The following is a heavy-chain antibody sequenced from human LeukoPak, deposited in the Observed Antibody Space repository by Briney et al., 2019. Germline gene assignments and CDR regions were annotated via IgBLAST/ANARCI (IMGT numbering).Heavy chain of an antibody. Sequence: GSLRLSCTASGFTFSDYYMNWIRQAPGKGLEWGSYTSNSGSTKSYADSVEGRFTISRDNAKNSLYLQMNSLRAEDTAVYYCARGFRVATIDWFDPWGQGTLVTVSS. V-gene: IGHV3-11*01. CDR2: TSNSGSTK. D-gene: IGHD5-12*01. J-gene: IGHJ5*02. CDR3: ARGFRVATIDWFDP. CDR1: GFTFSDYY.